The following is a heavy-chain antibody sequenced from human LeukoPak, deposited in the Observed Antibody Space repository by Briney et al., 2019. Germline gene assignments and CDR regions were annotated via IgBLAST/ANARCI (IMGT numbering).Heavy chain of an antibody. CDR3: ARVADYYESSGYYDY. CDR1: GGSISSGSYY. D-gene: IGHD3-22*01. CDR2: IYTSGST. J-gene: IGHJ4*02. Sequence: SQTLSLTCTVSGGSISSGSYYWSWIRQPAGKGLEWIGRIYTSGSTNYNPSLKSRVTISVDTSKNQFSLKLSSVTAADTAVYYCARVADYYESSGYYDYWGQGTLVTVSS. V-gene: IGHV4-61*02.